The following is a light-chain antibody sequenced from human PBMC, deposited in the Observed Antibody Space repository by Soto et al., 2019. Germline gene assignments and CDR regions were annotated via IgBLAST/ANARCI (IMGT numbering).Light chain of an antibody. V-gene: IGKV1-39*01. CDR1: QTIRAY. J-gene: IGKJ3*01. CDR3: QQSFSPPPIT. CDR2: SAS. Sequence: DIQMTQSPSSLSASVGDTVTISCRASQTIRAYLNWYQHKPDQAPKLLIYSASVLQTGVPSRFSGSGSGTDFTLTISSLQREDFATYYCQQSFSPPPITFGPGTTVDV.